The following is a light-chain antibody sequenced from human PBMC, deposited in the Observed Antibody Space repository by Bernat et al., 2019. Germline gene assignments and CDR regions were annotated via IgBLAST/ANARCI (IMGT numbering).Light chain of an antibody. CDR3: SSYTSSSTLV. V-gene: IGLV2-14*03. CDR1: SSDVGCYNY. CDR2: DVR. J-gene: IGLJ3*02. Sequence: QSALTQPASVSGSPGQSITISCSGTSSDVGCYNYVSRYQQHPGRAPKLMIYDVRDRPSGISNRFSGSKSGNTASLTISGLLAEDEADYNCSSYTSSSTLVFGGGTRLTVL.